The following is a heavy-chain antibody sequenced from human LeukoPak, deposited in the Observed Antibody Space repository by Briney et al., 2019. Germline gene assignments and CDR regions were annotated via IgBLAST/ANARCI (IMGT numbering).Heavy chain of an antibody. D-gene: IGHD3-10*01. V-gene: IGHV4-61*01. CDR2: IYYSGST. J-gene: IGHJ5*02. Sequence: SETLSLTCTVSGGSVSSGSYYWSWIRQPPGKGLEWIGYIYYSGSTNYNPSLKSRVTISVDTSKNQFSLKLSSVTAADTAVYYCARGVAEVLWFGELSYPGNWFDPWGQGTLVTVSS. CDR3: ARGVAEVLWFGELSYPGNWFDP. CDR1: GGSVSSGSYY.